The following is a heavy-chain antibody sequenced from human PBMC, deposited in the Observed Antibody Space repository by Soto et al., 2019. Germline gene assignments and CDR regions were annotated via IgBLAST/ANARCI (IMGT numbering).Heavy chain of an antibody. D-gene: IGHD3-22*01. J-gene: IGHJ5*02. V-gene: IGHV4-39*01. CDR3: ARQPYASRGYYYGT. CDR2: MYSSGNT. CDR1: GGSIGSSTYY. Sequence: QLRLQESGPGLVKPSETLSLTCTVSGGSIGSSTYYWGWIRQPPGKGLEWIGSMYSSGNTYYNPSRKSRVTVSVDTSKNHFSLELRSVTAADTAVYYCARQPYASRGYYYGTWGQGTLVTVSS.